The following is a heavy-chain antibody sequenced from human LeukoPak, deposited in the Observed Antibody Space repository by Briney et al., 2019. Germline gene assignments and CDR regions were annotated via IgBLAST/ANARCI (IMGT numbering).Heavy chain of an antibody. J-gene: IGHJ4*02. V-gene: IGHV3-53*01. CDR2: IYSGGST. CDR3: ASSPYSSSWLRFFDY. Sequence: GGSLRLSCAASGFTVSSNYMSWVRQAPGKGLEWVSVIYSGGSTYYADSVKGRFTISRDNSKNTLYLQMNSLRAEDTAVYYCASSPYSSSWLRFFDYWGQGTLVTVSS. CDR1: GFTVSSNY. D-gene: IGHD6-13*01.